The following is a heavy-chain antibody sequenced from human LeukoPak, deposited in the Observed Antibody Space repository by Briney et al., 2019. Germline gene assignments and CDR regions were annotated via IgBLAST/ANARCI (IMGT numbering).Heavy chain of an antibody. J-gene: IGHJ4*02. V-gene: IGHV3-30-3*01. D-gene: IGHD3-10*01. Sequence: QSGGSLRLSCAASGFTFSSYAMHWVRQAPGKGLEWVAVISYDGSNKYYADSVKGRFTISRDNSKNTLYLQMNSLRAEDTAVYYCARGMVRGVIMYYFDYWGQGTLVTVSS. CDR3: ARGMVRGVIMYYFDY. CDR2: ISYDGSNK. CDR1: GFTFSSYA.